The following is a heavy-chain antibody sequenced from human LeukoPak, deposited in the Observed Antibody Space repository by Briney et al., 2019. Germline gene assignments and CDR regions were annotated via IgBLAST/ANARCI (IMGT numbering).Heavy chain of an antibody. D-gene: IGHD1-26*01. Sequence: GGSLRLSCAASGFTFSSYAMHWVRQAPGKGLEWVAVISYDGSNKYYADSVKGRFTISRDNSKNTLYLQMNSLRAEDTAVYYCARGGRKDPYSGSYYGRGTYWGQGTLVTVSS. CDR2: ISYDGSNK. CDR1: GFTFSSYA. CDR3: ARGGRKDPYSGSYYGRGTY. J-gene: IGHJ4*02. V-gene: IGHV3-30-3*01.